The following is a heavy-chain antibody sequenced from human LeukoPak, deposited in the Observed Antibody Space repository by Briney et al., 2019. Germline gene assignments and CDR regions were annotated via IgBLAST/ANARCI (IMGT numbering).Heavy chain of an antibody. V-gene: IGHV1-46*01. CDR3: ARDPPGCSGGSCYPTYYFDY. Sequence: ASVKVSCKASGYTFTSYYMHWVRQAPGQGLEWMGIINPSGGSTSYAQKFQGRVTMTRDTSTSTVYMELSSLRSEDTAVYYCARDPPGCSGGSCYPTYYFDYWGQGTLVTVSS. CDR2: INPSGGST. CDR1: GYTFTSYY. J-gene: IGHJ4*02. D-gene: IGHD2-15*01.